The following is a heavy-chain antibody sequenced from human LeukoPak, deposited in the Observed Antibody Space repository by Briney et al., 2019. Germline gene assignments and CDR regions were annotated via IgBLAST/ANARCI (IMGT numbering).Heavy chain of an antibody. CDR2: IYYSGST. Sequence: SQTLSPTCTVSGGSISSSSYYWGWIRQPPGKGLEWIGSIYYSGSTYYNPSLKSHVSISVDTSKNQFSLKLSSVTAADTAVYYCATFTYYDFWSGYPAEDYWGQGTLVTVSS. CDR3: ATFTYYDFWSGYPAEDY. V-gene: IGHV4-39*01. J-gene: IGHJ4*02. CDR1: GGSISSSSYY. D-gene: IGHD3-3*01.